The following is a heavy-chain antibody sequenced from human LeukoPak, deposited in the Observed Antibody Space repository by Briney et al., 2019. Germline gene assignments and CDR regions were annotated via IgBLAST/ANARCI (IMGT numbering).Heavy chain of an antibody. J-gene: IGHJ4*02. CDR3: ASYDFWSGYLDY. D-gene: IGHD3-3*01. Sequence: PSETLSLTCTVSGGSISSSSYYWGWIRQPPGKGLEWIGEINHSGSTNYNPSLKSRVTISVDTSKNQFSLKLSSVTAADTAVYYCASYDFWSGYLDYWGQGTLVTVSS. CDR2: INHSGST. CDR1: GGSISSSSYY. V-gene: IGHV4-39*07.